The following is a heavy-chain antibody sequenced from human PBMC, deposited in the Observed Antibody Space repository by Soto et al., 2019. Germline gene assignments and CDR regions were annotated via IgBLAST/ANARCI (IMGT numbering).Heavy chain of an antibody. CDR3: AKRRGAGGHFDY. CDR2: VSIGGST. CDR1: GFTFSSYA. J-gene: IGHJ4*02. D-gene: IGHD2-15*01. V-gene: IGHV3-23*01. Sequence: GGSLRLSCAASGFTFSSYAMGWVRQGPGKGLEWVAVVSIGGSTHYADSVRGRFTISRDNSKNTLSLQMNSLTAEDTAVYFCAKRRGAGGHFDYWGQGALVTV.